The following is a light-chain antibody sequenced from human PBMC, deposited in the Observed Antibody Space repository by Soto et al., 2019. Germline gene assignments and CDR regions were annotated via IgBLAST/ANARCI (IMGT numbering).Light chain of an antibody. J-gene: IGKJ4*01. CDR1: QSVSSN. CDR3: QQYNNCPPLT. Sequence: EIVMTQSPATLSVSPGERATLSCRASQSVSSNLAWYQQKPGQAPRLLIYGASTRATGIPARFSGSGSGTKFTLTISSLQSEDFAVYYCQQYNNCPPLTFGGGTKVEIK. V-gene: IGKV3-15*01. CDR2: GAS.